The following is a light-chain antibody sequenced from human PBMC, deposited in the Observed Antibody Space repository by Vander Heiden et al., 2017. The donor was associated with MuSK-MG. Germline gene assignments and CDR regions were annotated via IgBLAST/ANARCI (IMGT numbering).Light chain of an antibody. CDR1: QSISSY. J-gene: IGKJ4*01. Sequence: DIQMTQSPSSLSASVGDRVTITCWASQSISSYLNWYQQKPGKAPKRLIYSASSLQSGVPSRFSGSGSGTDFTLTISSLQPEDFASYYCQQSDSTLLTFGGGTKVEIK. CDR2: SAS. CDR3: QQSDSTLLT. V-gene: IGKV1-39*01.